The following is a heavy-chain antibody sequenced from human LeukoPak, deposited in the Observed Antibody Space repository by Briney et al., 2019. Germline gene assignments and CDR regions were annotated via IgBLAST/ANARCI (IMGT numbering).Heavy chain of an antibody. CDR1: GGTFSSYA. Sequence: ASVKVSCKASGGTFSSYAISWVRQAPGQGLEWMGWINPNSGGTNYAQKFQGRVTMTRDASISTAYMELSRLRSDDTAVYYCARNLRGYYDILTGYHFDYWGQGTLVTVSS. J-gene: IGHJ4*02. V-gene: IGHV1-2*02. CDR3: ARNLRGYYDILTGYHFDY. CDR2: INPNSGGT. D-gene: IGHD3-9*01.